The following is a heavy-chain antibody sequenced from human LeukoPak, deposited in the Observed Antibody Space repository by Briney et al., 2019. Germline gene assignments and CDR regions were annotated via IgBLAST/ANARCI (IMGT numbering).Heavy chain of an antibody. Sequence: SETLSLTCTVSGGSISSGGYYWSWIRQHPGKGLEWIGYIYYSGSTYYNPSLKSRVTISVDTSKNQFSPKLSSVTAADTAVYYCARHMTTVTTYWFDPWGQGTLVTVSS. J-gene: IGHJ5*02. D-gene: IGHD4-17*01. CDR2: IYYSGST. CDR1: GGSISSGGYY. CDR3: ARHMTTVTTYWFDP. V-gene: IGHV4-31*03.